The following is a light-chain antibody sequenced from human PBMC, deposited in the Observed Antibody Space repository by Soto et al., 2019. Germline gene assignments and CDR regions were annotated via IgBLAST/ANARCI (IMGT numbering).Light chain of an antibody. CDR3: HQYNTWPLT. Sequence: EIVMTQSPVTLSVSPGERATLSCRASQTISSDLAWYQQKPGQAPRLLISDASTSATGIPARFNGSGSGTEFTRAISSLQSEDFAIYYCHQYNTWPLTFGGGTKVEIK. CDR2: DAS. J-gene: IGKJ4*01. V-gene: IGKV3-15*01. CDR1: QTISSD.